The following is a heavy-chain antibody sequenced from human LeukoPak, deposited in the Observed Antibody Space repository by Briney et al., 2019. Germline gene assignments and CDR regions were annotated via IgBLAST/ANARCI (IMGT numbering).Heavy chain of an antibody. Sequence: PSETLSLTCTVSGGSISSYYWSWIRQHPGKGLEWIGYIYYSGSTNYNPSLKSRVTISVDTSKNQFSLKLSSVTAADTAVYYCARQRGSSIGDYVSWFDPWGQGTLVTVSS. J-gene: IGHJ5*02. V-gene: IGHV4-59*08. CDR1: GGSISSYY. CDR2: IYYSGST. D-gene: IGHD4-17*01. CDR3: ARQRGSSIGDYVSWFDP.